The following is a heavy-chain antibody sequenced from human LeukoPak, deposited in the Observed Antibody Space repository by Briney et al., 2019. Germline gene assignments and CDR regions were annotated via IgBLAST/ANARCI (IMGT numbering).Heavy chain of an antibody. J-gene: IGHJ4*02. Sequence: PSETLSLTCTVSGGSVSSGSYYWSWIRQPPGKGLEWIGYIYHSGSTKYNPSLKSRVTISVDTSKNQFSLKLSSVTAADTAVYYCARSPRYYYDSSGYFDYWGQGTLVTVSS. CDR2: IYHSGST. V-gene: IGHV4-61*01. CDR3: ARSPRYYYDSSGYFDY. D-gene: IGHD3-22*01. CDR1: GGSVSSGSYY.